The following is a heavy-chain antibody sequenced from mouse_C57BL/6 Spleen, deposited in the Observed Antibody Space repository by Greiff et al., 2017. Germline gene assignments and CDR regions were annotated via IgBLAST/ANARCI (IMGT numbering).Heavy chain of an antibody. J-gene: IGHJ4*01. Sequence: VQLQQSGAELVRPGASVTLSCKASGYTFTDYEMHWVKQTPVHGLEWIGAIDPETGGTAYNQKFKGKAILTADKSSSTAYIELRSLPSEDSAVYYCTRRGCYEALDYWGQGTSVTVSS. CDR2: IDPETGGT. CDR1: GYTFTDYE. CDR3: TRRGCYEALDY. V-gene: IGHV1-15*01.